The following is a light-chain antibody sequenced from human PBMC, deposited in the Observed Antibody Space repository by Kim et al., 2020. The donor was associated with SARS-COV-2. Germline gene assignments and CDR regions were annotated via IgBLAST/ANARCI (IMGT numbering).Light chain of an antibody. CDR3: QHYNTWPPIT. Sequence: IVLTQSPATLSVSPGERATLSCRASQSVNSNLAWYQQKRGQSPRLLIYGASTRVTGVPARFSGSGSGTEFTLTISNLQSEDFVVYYCQHYNTWPPITFGQGTRLEIK. CDR2: GAS. J-gene: IGKJ5*01. CDR1: QSVNSN. V-gene: IGKV3-15*01.